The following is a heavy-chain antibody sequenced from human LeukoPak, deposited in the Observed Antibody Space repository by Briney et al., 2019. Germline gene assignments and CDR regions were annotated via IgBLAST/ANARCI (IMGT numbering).Heavy chain of an antibody. V-gene: IGHV4-38-2*02. D-gene: IGHD4-17*01. CDR2: IYHSGST. Sequence: PSETLSLTCTVSGYSISSGYYWGWIRQPPGKGLEWIGSIYHSGSTYYNPSLRSRVTISVDTSKSQFSLKLSFVTAADTAVYYCASYGAISVYWGQGTLVTVSS. CDR3: ASYGAISVY. J-gene: IGHJ4*02. CDR1: GYSISSGYY.